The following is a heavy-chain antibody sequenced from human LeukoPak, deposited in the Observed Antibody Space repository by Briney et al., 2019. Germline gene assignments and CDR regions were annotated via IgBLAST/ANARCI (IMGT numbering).Heavy chain of an antibody. CDR3: ARHDSFIPY. CDR2: ISDNEGRT. V-gene: IGHV3-23*01. D-gene: IGHD5-18*01. J-gene: IGHJ4*02. Sequence: GGSLRLSCAASGFTFSSYWMSWVRQAPGKGLEWVSGISDNEGRTYYTDSVKGRFTISRDKTRNTVYLQMNNLRADDTAVYFCARHDSFIPYWGQGTLVTVSS. CDR1: GFTFSSYW.